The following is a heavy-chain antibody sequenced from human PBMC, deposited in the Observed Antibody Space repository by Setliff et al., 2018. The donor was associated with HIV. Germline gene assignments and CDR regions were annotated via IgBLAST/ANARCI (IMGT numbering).Heavy chain of an antibody. J-gene: IGHJ4*02. CDR1: GFSIDDYA. D-gene: IGHD4-17*01. CDR2: VRGIAYGGTT. V-gene: IGHV3-49*03. Sequence: GGSLRLSCTASGFSIDDYAMNWFRQAPGRGLEWVGLVRGIAYGGTTEYAASVRGRCTIARDDSNNIAYLKMNSLKTEDTAVYFCTRDGGGDYGVYAPDYWGQGTLVTVSS. CDR3: TRDGGGDYGVYAPDY.